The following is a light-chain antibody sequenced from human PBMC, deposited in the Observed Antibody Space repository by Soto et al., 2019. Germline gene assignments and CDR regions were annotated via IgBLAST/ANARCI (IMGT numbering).Light chain of an antibody. CDR1: QSLTQPNGHNY. V-gene: IGKV2-28*01. CDR3: LQALQTHLYI. J-gene: IGKJ2*01. CDR2: LAS. Sequence: EIVLTQSPVSLAVTPGEPASISCRSSQSLTQPNGHNYLDWFLQKPGQSPQLLVYLASNRSSGVPDRFSGSGSGTDFTLKISRVEAEDVGVYYCLQALQTHLYIFGQGTKLEIK.